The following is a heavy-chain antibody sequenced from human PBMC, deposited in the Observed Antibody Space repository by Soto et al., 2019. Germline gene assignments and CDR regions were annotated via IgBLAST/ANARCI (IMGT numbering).Heavy chain of an antibody. CDR3: AHRVLRTVFGLVTTTAIYFDF. Sequence: QITLKESGPPVVKPTETLTLTCTFSGFSLTTGGVGVGWVRQSPGKAPEWLALIYWDDYKRYSTSLKSRLTITKDTSKNQVVLTMARVDPADTATYYCAHRVLRTVFGLVTTTAIYFDFWGQGTPVVVSS. D-gene: IGHD3-3*01. CDR1: GFSLTTGGVG. J-gene: IGHJ4*02. V-gene: IGHV2-5*02. CDR2: IYWDDYK.